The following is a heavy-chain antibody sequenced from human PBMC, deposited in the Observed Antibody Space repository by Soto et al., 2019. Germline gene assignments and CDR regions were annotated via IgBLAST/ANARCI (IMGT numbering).Heavy chain of an antibody. CDR3: AKEAGVATYYGSGPARIDFDY. D-gene: IGHD3-10*01. CDR1: GFTFSSYG. Sequence: PGESLKISCAASGFTFSSYGMHWVRQAPGKGLEWVAVIWYDGSNKYYADSVKGRFTISRDNSKNTLYLQMNSLRAEDTAVYYCAKEAGVATYYGSGPARIDFDYWGQGTLVTVSS. J-gene: IGHJ4*02. V-gene: IGHV3-33*06. CDR2: IWYDGSNK.